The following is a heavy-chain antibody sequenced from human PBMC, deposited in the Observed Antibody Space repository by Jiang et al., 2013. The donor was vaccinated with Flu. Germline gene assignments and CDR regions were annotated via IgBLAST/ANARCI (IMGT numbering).Heavy chain of an antibody. CDR3: ARDGPRVFSRVYVFDY. Sequence: GGSLRLSCAASGFTFSDHYISWIRQAPGKGLEWVSYISTGGNTIYSADSVKGRFTISRDNAKNSLYLQMNSLRAEDTAVYYCARDGPRVFSRVYVFDYWGQGTLVTVSS. J-gene: IGHJ4*02. V-gene: IGHV3-11*04. D-gene: IGHD5/OR15-5a*01. CDR2: ISTGGNTI. CDR1: GFTFSDHY.